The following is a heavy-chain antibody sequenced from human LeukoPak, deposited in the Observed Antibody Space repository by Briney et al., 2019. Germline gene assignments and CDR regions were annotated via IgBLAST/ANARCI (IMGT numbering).Heavy chain of an antibody. CDR2: ISGSGDST. D-gene: IGHD1-26*01. CDR1: GFTFSTYG. CDR3: AREVGPFDY. Sequence: GGTLRLSCAASGFTFSTYGMTWVRQAPGKGLEWVSSISGSGDSTYYADSLKGRFTISRDNSKNTLYLQMNSLRAEDTAAYYCAREVGPFDYWGQGTLVTVSS. J-gene: IGHJ4*02. V-gene: IGHV3-23*01.